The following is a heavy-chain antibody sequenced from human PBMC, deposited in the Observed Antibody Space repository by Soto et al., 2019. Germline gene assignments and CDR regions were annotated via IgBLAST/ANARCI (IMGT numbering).Heavy chain of an antibody. D-gene: IGHD2-8*01. CDR3: AKDTLYPVVSYFYYGLDV. CDR2: ISFDGTNK. V-gene: IGHV3-30*18. J-gene: IGHJ6*02. Sequence: GGSLRLSXAASGFVFADYGVHWVRQAPGKGLEWVAVISFDGTNKFYADSVKGRFTISRDNSNNTLYLQMSSLRTEDTAVYYCAKDTLYPVVSYFYYGLDVWGQGTTVTVSS. CDR1: GFVFADYG.